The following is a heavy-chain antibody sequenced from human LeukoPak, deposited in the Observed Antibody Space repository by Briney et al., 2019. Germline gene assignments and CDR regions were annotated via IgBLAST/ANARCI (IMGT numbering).Heavy chain of an antibody. D-gene: IGHD6-19*01. CDR2: TYYRAMWYN. CDR3: GSALLGSGIAY. CDR1: GDSVSDDSAA. J-gene: IGHJ4*02. V-gene: IGHV6-1*01. Sequence: SRTLSLTSAVSGDSVSDDSAAWRWVRHSPSRGLEWLGSTYYRAMWYNDYAVSVKSRITINPDTSKNQFSLQLNSLTPEDTAVYYCGSALLGSGIAYWGQGPLVTVSS.